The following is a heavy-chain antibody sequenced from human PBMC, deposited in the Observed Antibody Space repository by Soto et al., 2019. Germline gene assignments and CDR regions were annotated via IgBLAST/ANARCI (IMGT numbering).Heavy chain of an antibody. CDR2: IAYTGIT. CDR1: GGPIRSYY. D-gene: IGHD5-12*01. CDR3: AREGFSGYEALDY. V-gene: IGHV4-59*01. Sequence: QVHLQESGPGLLKPSETLSLTCGVSGGPIRSYYLSWVRQAPGKGLEWIAYIAYTGITGYNPALWSRVTISGDTSQNLFSLKMTSVTAADTAVYYCAREGFSGYEALDYWGQGILVTVSS. J-gene: IGHJ4*02.